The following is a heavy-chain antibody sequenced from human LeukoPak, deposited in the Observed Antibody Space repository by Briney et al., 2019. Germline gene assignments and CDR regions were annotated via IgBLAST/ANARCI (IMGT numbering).Heavy chain of an antibody. V-gene: IGHV4-59*01. CDR1: GGSISSYY. J-gene: IGHJ4*02. CDR2: IYYSGST. CDR3: ARGSLGVPYYFDY. D-gene: IGHD3-16*01. Sequence: SETLSLTCTVSGGSISSYYWSWIRQPPGKGLEWIGYIYYSGSTNHNPSLKSRVTISVDTSKNQFSLKLSSVTAADTAVYYCARGSLGVPYYFDYWGQGTLVTVSS.